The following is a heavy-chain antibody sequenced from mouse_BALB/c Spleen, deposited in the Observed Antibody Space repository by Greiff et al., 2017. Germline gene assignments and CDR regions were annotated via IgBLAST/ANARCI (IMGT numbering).Heavy chain of an antibody. J-gene: IGHJ4*01. CDR1: GYSFTSYW. D-gene: IGHD2-1*01. Sequence: VQLQQSGPQLVRPGASVKISCKASGYSFTSYWMHWVKQRPGQGLEWIGMIDPSDSETRLNQKFKDKATLTVDKSSSTAYMQLSSPTSEDSAVYYCARRGIYYGNYDYAMDYWGQGTSVTVSS. V-gene: IGHV1S127*01. CDR2: IDPSDSET. CDR3: ARRGIYYGNYDYAMDY.